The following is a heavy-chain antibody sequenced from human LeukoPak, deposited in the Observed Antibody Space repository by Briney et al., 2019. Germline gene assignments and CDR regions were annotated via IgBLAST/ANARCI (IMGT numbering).Heavy chain of an antibody. J-gene: IGHJ4*01. CDR3: AGDYIWGRLF. D-gene: IGHD3-16*01. CDR2: ITSDGSTT. Sequence: GGSLRLSCVGSRFSLSDYWMHWVRQTPGKGLMWVSRITSDGSTTWYADSVKGRSTVSRDNAKNTLFLEMNSLRDEDTAVYYCAGDYIWGRLFWGQGTLVTVSS. CDR1: RFSLSDYW. V-gene: IGHV3-74*01.